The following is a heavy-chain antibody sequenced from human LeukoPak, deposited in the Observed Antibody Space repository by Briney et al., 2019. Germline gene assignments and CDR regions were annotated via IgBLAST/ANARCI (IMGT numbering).Heavy chain of an antibody. CDR1: GYTFTSYY. D-gene: IGHD3-10*01. CDR2: INPSGGST. Sequence: ASVKVSCKASGYTFTSYYMHWVRQAPGQGLEWMGIINPSGGSTSYAQKFQGRVTMTRDMSTSTVYMELSSLRSEDTAVYYCARVRVVRGVIPFLIDYWGQGTLVTVSS. V-gene: IGHV1-46*01. CDR3: ARVRVVRGVIPFLIDY. J-gene: IGHJ4*02.